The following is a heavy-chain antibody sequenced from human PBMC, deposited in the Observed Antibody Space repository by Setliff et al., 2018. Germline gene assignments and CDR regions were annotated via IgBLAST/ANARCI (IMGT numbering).Heavy chain of an antibody. CDR3: TFARDGYDVFDI. D-gene: IGHD5-18*01. CDR2: IRSKSDSYAT. J-gene: IGHJ3*02. CDR1: GFTFSGSA. Sequence: PGGSLRLSCAASGFTFSGSAVYWVRQASGRGLEWVGRIRSKSDSYATAYAASVRGRFTISRDDSKNTAYLQMNSLKTEDTAVYYCTFARDGYDVFDIWGQGTMVTVSS. V-gene: IGHV3-73*01.